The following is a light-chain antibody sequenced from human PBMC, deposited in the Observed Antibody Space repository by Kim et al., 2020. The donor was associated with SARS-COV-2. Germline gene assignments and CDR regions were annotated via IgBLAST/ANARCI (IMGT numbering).Light chain of an antibody. V-gene: IGLV3-19*01. Sequence: ALGQTVRITGQGDRLRSYYASWYQQKPEQAPVLVFYGKNNRPSGIPDRFSGSYSGNTASLTITAAQAEDEADYYCNSRESSANHWMFGGGTQLTVL. CDR2: GKN. CDR1: RLRSYY. CDR3: NSRESSANHWM. J-gene: IGLJ3*02.